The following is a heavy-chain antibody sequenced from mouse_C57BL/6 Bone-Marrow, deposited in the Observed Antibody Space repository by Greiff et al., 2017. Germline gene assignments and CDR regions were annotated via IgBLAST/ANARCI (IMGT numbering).Heavy chain of an antibody. D-gene: IGHD2-3*01. CDR2: ISYDGSN. CDR1: GYSITSGYY. J-gene: IGHJ2*01. Sequence: EVKLLESGPGLVKPSQSLSLTCSVPGYSITSGYYWIWIRPFPGNKLEWMGYISYDGSNNYKPSLQNRISITRDTAKNQFFLKLNSGTTEDTATYYCASGRWLHFYYWGQGTTLTVSS. CDR3: ASGRWLHFYY. V-gene: IGHV3-6*01.